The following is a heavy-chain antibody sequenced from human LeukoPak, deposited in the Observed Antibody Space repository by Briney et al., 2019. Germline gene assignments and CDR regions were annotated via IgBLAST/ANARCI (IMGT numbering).Heavy chain of an antibody. J-gene: IGHJ4*02. D-gene: IGHD5-24*01. V-gene: IGHV1-18*01. CDR3: ATTGEKVEMATTLGY. Sequence: GASVKVSCKASGYTFTSYGISWVRQAPGQGLEWMGWISAYNGNTNYAQKLQGRVTMTTDTSTSTAYMELRSLRSDDTAVYYCATTGEKVEMATTLGYWGQGTLVTVSS. CDR1: GYTFTSYG. CDR2: ISAYNGNT.